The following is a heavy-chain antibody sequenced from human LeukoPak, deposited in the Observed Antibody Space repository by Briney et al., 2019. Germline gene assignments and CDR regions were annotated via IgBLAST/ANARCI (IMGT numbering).Heavy chain of an antibody. CDR1: GFTFSSYA. CDR2: ISGLTTYI. Sequence: GGSLRLSCAASGFTFSSYAMHWVRQAPGKGLEWVSSISGLTTYIYYADSLKGRFTISRDNAKNSLFLQMNSLRAEDTAVYYCARGRTSGGMTTEIDYWGQGTLVTVSS. V-gene: IGHV3-21*01. D-gene: IGHD4-11*01. CDR3: ARGRTSGGMTTEIDY. J-gene: IGHJ4*02.